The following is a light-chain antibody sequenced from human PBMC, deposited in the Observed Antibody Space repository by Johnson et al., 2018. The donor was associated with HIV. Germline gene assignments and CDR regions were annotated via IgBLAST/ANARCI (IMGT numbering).Light chain of an antibody. Sequence: QSVLTQSPSVSAAPGQKVTISCSGSSSNIGKNYVSWYQQLTGTAPKLLIFDNHKRPSGIPDRFSGSKSGTSATLGITGLQTGDEADYYCGTWDNSLGASYVFGTGTKVTVL. CDR3: GTWDNSLGASYV. J-gene: IGLJ1*01. CDR2: DNH. CDR1: SSNIGKNY. V-gene: IGLV1-51*01.